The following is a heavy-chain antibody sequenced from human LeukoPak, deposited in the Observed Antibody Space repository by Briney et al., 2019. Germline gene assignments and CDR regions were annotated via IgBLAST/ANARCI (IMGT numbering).Heavy chain of an antibody. CDR1: GFTFSTYS. Sequence: GGSLRLSCAASGFTFSTYSMNWVRQAPGKGLEWVSYISSSSSTIYYADSVKGRFTISRDNAKNSLYLQMNSLRAEDTAVYYCARGSTYYDSSGQVPFDYWGQGALVTVSS. CDR3: ARGSTYYDSSGQVPFDY. D-gene: IGHD3-22*01. V-gene: IGHV3-48*01. CDR2: ISSSSSTI. J-gene: IGHJ4*02.